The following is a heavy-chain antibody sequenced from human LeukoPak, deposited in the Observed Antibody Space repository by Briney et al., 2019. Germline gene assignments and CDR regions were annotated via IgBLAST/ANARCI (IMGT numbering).Heavy chain of an antibody. Sequence: SQTLSLTCTVSGGSISSGSYYWSWIRQPAGKGLECIGRIYTSGSTNYNPSLKSRVTISVDTSKNQFSLKLSSVTAADTAVYYCARGYCGGDCGRGAFDIWGQGTMVTVSS. V-gene: IGHV4-61*02. CDR1: GGSISSGSYY. D-gene: IGHD2-21*01. CDR2: IYTSGST. CDR3: ARGYCGGDCGRGAFDI. J-gene: IGHJ3*02.